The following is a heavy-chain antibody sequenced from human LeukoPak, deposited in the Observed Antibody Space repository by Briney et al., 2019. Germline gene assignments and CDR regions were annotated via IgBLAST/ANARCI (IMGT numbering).Heavy chain of an antibody. D-gene: IGHD5-18*01. CDR1: GFTFSTFA. CDR2: IFQGGGEI. J-gene: IGHJ5*02. CDR3: ATYRQVLLPFEA. V-gene: IGHV3-23*01. Sequence: GGSLRLSCAASGFTFSTFAMIWVCQPPGKGLEWVSSIFQGGGEIHYADSVRGRFTISRDNSKSTLFLQMNSLRAEDTAIYYCATYRQVLLPFEAWGQGTLVTVSS.